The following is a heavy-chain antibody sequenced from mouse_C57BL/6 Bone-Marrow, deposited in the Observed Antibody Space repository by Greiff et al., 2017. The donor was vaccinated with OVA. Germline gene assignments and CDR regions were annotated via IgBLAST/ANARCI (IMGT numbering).Heavy chain of an antibody. CDR2: INPSSGYT. CDR3: ARRKAAYYSNYVFAY. J-gene: IGHJ3*01. V-gene: IGHV1-7*01. Sequence: QVQLKQSGAELAKPGASVKLSCKASGYTFTSYWMHWVKQRPGQGLEWIGYINPSSGYTKYNQKFKDKATLTADKSSSTAYMQLSSLTYEDSAVYYCARRKAAYYSNYVFAYWGQGTLVTVSA. D-gene: IGHD2-5*01. CDR1: GYTFTSYW.